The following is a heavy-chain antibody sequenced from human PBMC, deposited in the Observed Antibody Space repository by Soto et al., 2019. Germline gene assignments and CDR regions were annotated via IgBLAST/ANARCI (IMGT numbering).Heavy chain of an antibody. D-gene: IGHD3-22*01. J-gene: IGHJ4*02. Sequence: GRSRTLSSAASGLTFSSYAVSLVRQAPGKQPGWISCIRVTGSSRYYADSVTDWFTISRVKSTYTLYLQMISLRSVATAVWSSAKVFYYYDSSGYYYFDYWVQGSLVTVS. V-gene: IGHV3-23*01. CDR1: GLTFSSYA. CDR3: AKVFYYYDSSGYYYFDY. CDR2: IRVTGSSR.